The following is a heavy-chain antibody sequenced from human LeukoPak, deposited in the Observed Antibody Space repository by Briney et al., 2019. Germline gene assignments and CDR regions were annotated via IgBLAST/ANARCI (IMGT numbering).Heavy chain of an antibody. D-gene: IGHD5-18*01. Sequence: SETLSLTCTVSGASISTYYWNWIRQPPGGGLDWIGSIYYSGTTDYNPSLKSRITMSIDTSKNQFSLKLSSVTAADTAVYYCARTATSYSYGYLGNWGQGTLVTVSS. CDR3: ARTATSYSYGYLGN. CDR2: IYYSGTT. CDR1: GASISTYY. J-gene: IGHJ4*02. V-gene: IGHV4-59*08.